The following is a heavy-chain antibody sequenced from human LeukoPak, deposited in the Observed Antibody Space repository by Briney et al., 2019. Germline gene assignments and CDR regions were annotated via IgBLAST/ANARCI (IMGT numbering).Heavy chain of an antibody. D-gene: IGHD3-22*01. Sequence: PGGSLRLSCAASGFTVSSNYMSWVRQAPGKGLEWVSVIYSGGSTYYADSVKGRFTISRDNSKNTLYLQMNSLRAEDTAVYYCARGSDYYDSSGYTYFGFDCWGQGTLVTVSS. CDR2: IYSGGST. J-gene: IGHJ4*02. CDR1: GFTVSSNY. CDR3: ARGSDYYDSSGYTYFGFDC. V-gene: IGHV3-53*05.